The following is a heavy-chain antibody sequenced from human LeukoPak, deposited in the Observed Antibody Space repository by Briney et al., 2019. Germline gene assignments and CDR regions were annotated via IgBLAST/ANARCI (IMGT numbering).Heavy chain of an antibody. Sequence: QTGGSLRLSCAASGFTFSSYAMSWVRQAPGKGLEWVSAISGSGGSTYYADSVKGRFTISRDNSKNTLYLQMNSLRADDTAVCYCARGGPYSSSQSWFDPWGQGTLVTVSS. CDR2: ISGSGGST. CDR1: GFTFSSYA. CDR3: ARGGPYSSSQSWFDP. D-gene: IGHD6-19*01. J-gene: IGHJ5*02. V-gene: IGHV3-23*01.